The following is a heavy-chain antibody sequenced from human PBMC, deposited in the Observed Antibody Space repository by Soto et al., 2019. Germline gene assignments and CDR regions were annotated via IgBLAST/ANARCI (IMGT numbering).Heavy chain of an antibody. V-gene: IGHV1-69*01. D-gene: IGHD2-2*01. CDR1: GGTFSSYA. CDR3: ARSQGGSTSLDIYYYYGYGMDV. CDR2: IIPIFGTA. J-gene: IGHJ6*02. Sequence: QVQLVQSGAEVKKPGSSVKVSCKAPGGTFSSYAISWVRQAPGQGLEWMGGIIPIFGTANYAQKFQGRVTITADESTSTGYMELSSLRSEDTAVYYCARSQGGSTSLDIYYYYGYGMDVWGQGTTVTVSS.